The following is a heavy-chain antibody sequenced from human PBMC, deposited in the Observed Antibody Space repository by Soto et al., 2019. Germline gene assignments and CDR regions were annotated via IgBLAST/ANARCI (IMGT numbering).Heavy chain of an antibody. CDR2: IYYSGST. V-gene: IGHV4-31*03. CDR1: GGSISSGGYY. D-gene: IGHD5-18*01. CDR3: ARLGYSYDAYYYYYMDV. J-gene: IGHJ6*03. Sequence: PSETLSLTCTVSGGSISSGGYYWSWIRQHPGKGLEWIGYIYYSGSTYYNPSLKSRVTISVDTSKNQFSLKLSSVTAADTAVYYCARLGYSYDAYYYYYMDVWGKGTTVTVSS.